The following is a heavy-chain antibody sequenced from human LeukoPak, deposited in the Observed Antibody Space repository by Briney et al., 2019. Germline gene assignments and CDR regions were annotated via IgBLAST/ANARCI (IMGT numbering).Heavy chain of an antibody. D-gene: IGHD6-13*01. CDR1: GYTFTGYY. J-gene: IGHJ4*02. Sequence: GSVKDSCKASGYTFTGYYMHWVRQAPGQGLEWMGWINPNSGGTNYAQNFQGRVTMTRDTSISTDYMELSRLRCDDTAVYYCARGGYSSSWYEDYWGQGTLVTVSS. CDR3: ARGGYSSSWYEDY. V-gene: IGHV1-2*02. CDR2: INPNSGGT.